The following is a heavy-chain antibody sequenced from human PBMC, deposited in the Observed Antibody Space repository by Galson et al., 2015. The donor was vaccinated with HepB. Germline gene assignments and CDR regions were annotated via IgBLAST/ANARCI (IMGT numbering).Heavy chain of an antibody. CDR3: AKAKTTVVTPPAY. J-gene: IGHJ4*02. D-gene: IGHD4-23*01. V-gene: IGHV3-23*01. CDR2: ISGSGGST. Sequence: SLRLSCAASGFTFSSYAMSWVRQAPGKGLEWVSAISGSGGSTYYADSVKGRFTISRDNSKNTLYPQMNSLRAEDTAVYYCAKAKTTVVTPPAYWGQGTLVTVSS. CDR1: GFTFSSYA.